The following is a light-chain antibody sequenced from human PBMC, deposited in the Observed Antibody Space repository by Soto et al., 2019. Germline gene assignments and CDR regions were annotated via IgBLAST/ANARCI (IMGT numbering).Light chain of an antibody. CDR1: SSNIGSNY. CDR2: RNN. V-gene: IGLV1-47*01. Sequence: QSVLTQPPSASGTPGQRVTISCSGSSSNIGSNYVYWYQQLPGTAPKLLIYRNNQRPSVVPDRFSGSKSGTSASLAISGLRSEDEADYYCAAWDDSLSGLYVFGAWTKLTVL. CDR3: AAWDDSLSGLYV. J-gene: IGLJ1*01.